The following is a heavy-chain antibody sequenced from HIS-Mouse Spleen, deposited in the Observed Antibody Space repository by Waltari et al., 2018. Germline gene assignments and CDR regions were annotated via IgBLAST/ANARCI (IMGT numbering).Heavy chain of an antibody. CDR1: GGSFSGYY. CDR2: INHSGST. CDR3: ARGRHGTGDDAFDI. Sequence: QVQLQQWGAGLLKPSETLSLTCAVYGGSFSGYYWSWIRQPPGKGLEWIGEINHSGSTKYNPSLKSRVTISVDTSKNQFSLKLSSVTAADTAVYYCARGRHGTGDDAFDIWGQGTMVTVSS. J-gene: IGHJ3*02. V-gene: IGHV4-34*01. D-gene: IGHD7-27*01.